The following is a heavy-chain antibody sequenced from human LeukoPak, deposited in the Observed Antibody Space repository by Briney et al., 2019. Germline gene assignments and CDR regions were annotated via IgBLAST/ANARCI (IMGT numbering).Heavy chain of an antibody. CDR1: GGSISSGGYS. Sequence: SETLPLTCAVSGGSISSGGYSWSWIRQPPGKGLEWIGYIYHSGSTYYNPSLKSRVTISVDRSKNQFSLKLSSVTAADTAVYYCARVYCGGDCYSNLGFDWFDPWGQGTLVTVSS. D-gene: IGHD2-21*02. V-gene: IGHV4-30-2*01. J-gene: IGHJ5*02. CDR3: ARVYCGGDCYSNLGFDWFDP. CDR2: IYHSGST.